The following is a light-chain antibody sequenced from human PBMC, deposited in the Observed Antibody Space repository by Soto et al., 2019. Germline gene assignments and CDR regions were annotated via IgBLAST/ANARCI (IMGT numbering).Light chain of an antibody. Sequence: IVFTQSPRTLSLSPGEKATLSCRASQSVSSSYLAWYQQKPGQAPRLLIYGASTRATGIPARFSGSGSGTEFTLTISSLQSEDFAVYYCQQYNNWPPITSGQGARPEIK. CDR2: GAS. V-gene: IGKV3-15*01. CDR3: QQYNNWPPIT. J-gene: IGKJ5*01. CDR1: QSVSSSY.